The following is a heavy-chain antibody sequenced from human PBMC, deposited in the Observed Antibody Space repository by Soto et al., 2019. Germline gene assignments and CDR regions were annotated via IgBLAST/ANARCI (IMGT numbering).Heavy chain of an antibody. CDR2: ISYDGSNK. Sequence: PVGSLRLSCAASGFTFSSYGMHWVRQAPGKGLEWVAVISYDGSNKYYADSVKGRFTISRDNSKNTLYLQMNSLRAEDTAVYYCANDIQDYFDYWGQGTLVTVSS. CDR3: ANDIQDYFDY. J-gene: IGHJ4*02. V-gene: IGHV3-30*18. CDR1: GFTFSSYG.